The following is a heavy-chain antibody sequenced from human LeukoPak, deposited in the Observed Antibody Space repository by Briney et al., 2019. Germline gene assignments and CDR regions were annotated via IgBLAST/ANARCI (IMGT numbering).Heavy chain of an antibody. CDR1: GGSISSYY. J-gene: IGHJ6*03. CDR3: ARVGTVPLIGYYYYYMDV. D-gene: IGHD4-17*01. CDR2: IYTSGST. V-gene: IGHV4-4*07. Sequence: SETLSLTCTVSGGSISSYYWSWIRQPAGKGLEWIGRIYTSGSTNYNPSLKSRVTMSVDTSKNQFSLKLSSVTAADTAVYYCARVGTVPLIGYYYYYMDVWGKGTTVTVSS.